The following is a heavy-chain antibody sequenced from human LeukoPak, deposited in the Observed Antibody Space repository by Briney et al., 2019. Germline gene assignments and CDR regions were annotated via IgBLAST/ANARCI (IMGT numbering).Heavy chain of an antibody. CDR2: IRSDGTNK. J-gene: IGHJ4*02. Sequence: GGSLRLSCAASGFTFNSYGMHRVRQAPGKGLEWVAFIRSDGTNKYYADSVKGRFTISRDNSKNTLYLQMNSLRPEDAAVYYCAKGYSFHFDYWGQGTLVTVSS. V-gene: IGHV3-30*02. CDR3: AKGYSFHFDY. D-gene: IGHD5-18*01. CDR1: GFTFNSYG.